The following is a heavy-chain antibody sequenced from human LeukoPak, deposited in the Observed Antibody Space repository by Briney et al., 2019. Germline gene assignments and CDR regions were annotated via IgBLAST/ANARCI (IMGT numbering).Heavy chain of an antibody. J-gene: IGHJ4*02. CDR1: GFIFSSYE. D-gene: IGHD4-17*01. CDR3: AKDLVRGYYGDYVLPVVALDY. Sequence: GGSLRLSCAASGFIFSSYEMNWVRQAPGKGLEWVSSISSTGGTTYYADSVKGRFTISRDNSKNTLYLQMNSLRAEDTAVYYCAKDLVRGYYGDYVLPVVALDYWGQGTLVTVSS. V-gene: IGHV3-23*01. CDR2: ISSTGGTT.